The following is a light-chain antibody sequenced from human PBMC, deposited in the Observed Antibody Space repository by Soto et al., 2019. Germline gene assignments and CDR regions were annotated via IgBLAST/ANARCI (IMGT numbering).Light chain of an antibody. CDR2: GAS. J-gene: IGKJ1*01. Sequence: EIVMTQSPATLSVSPGERATLSCRASQSVSSNLAWYQHKPGQAPRLLIHGASTRATGIPARFSGSGSGTELTLTISSLQSEDFAVYYCQQYYNWPLWTFGQGTKVEIK. CDR1: QSVSSN. V-gene: IGKV3-15*01. CDR3: QQYYNWPLWT.